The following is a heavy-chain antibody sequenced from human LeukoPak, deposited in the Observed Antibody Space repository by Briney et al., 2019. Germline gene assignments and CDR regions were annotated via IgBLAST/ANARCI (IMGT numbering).Heavy chain of an antibody. D-gene: IGHD5-12*01. Sequence: SETLSLTCTVSGGSISSSSYYWGWIRQPPGKGLEWIGGIYYSGSTYYNPSLKSRVTISVDTSKNQFSLKLSSVTAADTAVYYCARQVAYSGYDRNTMDYWGQGTLVTVSS. V-gene: IGHV4-39*01. CDR3: ARQVAYSGYDRNTMDY. CDR1: GGSISSSSYY. CDR2: IYYSGST. J-gene: IGHJ4*02.